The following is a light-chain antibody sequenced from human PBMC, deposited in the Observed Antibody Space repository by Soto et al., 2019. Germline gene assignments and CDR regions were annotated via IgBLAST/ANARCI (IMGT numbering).Light chain of an antibody. J-gene: IGLJ1*01. CDR2: DVS. CDR3: NSYTISSTYV. Sequence: QSVLTQPASVSGSPGQSITISCTGTSSDVGAYNYVSWYQQHPGKAPKLIIYDVSNRPSGVSDRFSGSKSGNTASLTISGFQAEDEADYYCNSYTISSTYVFGTGTKVTVL. CDR1: SSDVGAYNY. V-gene: IGLV2-14*01.